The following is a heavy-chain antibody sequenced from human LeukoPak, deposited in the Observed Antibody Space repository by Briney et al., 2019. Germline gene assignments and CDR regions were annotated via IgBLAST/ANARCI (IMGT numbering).Heavy chain of an antibody. D-gene: IGHD3-3*01. CDR1: GFTFGSYE. CDR3: ARDRNMDYDFWSGYYIDY. CDR2: ISSSGSIT. Sequence: GGSLRLSCAASGFTFGSYEMNWVRQAPGKGLEWVSYISSSGSITYYADSVKGRFTISRDNAKNSLYLQMNSLRAEDTAVYYCARDRNMDYDFWSGYYIDYWGQGTLVTVSS. V-gene: IGHV3-48*03. J-gene: IGHJ4*02.